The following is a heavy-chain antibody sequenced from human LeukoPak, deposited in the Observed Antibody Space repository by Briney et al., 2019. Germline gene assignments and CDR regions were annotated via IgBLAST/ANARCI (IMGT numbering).Heavy chain of an antibody. Sequence: SETLSLTCAVYGGSFSGYYWSWIRQPPGKGLEWIGEINHSGSTNYNPSLKSRVTISVDTSKNQLSLKLSSVTAADTAVYYCARERAAYCGGDCYSFDYWGQGTLVTVSS. CDR1: GGSFSGYY. J-gene: IGHJ4*02. CDR3: ARERAAYCGGDCYSFDY. CDR2: INHSGST. V-gene: IGHV4-34*01. D-gene: IGHD2-21*02.